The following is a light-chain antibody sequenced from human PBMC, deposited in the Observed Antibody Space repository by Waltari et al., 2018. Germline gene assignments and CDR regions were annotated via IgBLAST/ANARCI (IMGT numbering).Light chain of an antibody. J-gene: IGKJ1*01. CDR3: HQYYLTPWT. CDR2: WAS. Sequence: DIVVTQSPDSLTRSVGERATIKGKSIQSVLHSSNTNYYLSWYQQKSGQSPSLLIYWASTREAGVPDRFSGSGSGTDFTLTINGLQPEDAAVYFCHQYYLTPWTFGQGTKLEIK. V-gene: IGKV4-1*01. CDR1: QSVLHSSNTNYY.